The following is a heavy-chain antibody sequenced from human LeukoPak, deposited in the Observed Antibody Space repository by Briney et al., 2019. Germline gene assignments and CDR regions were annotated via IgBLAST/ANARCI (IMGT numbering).Heavy chain of an antibody. Sequence: PSETLSLTCTVSGGSISSSSYYWGWIRQPPGKGLEWIGSIHYSGSTYYNPSLKSRVTISVDTSKNQFSLKLSSVTAADTAVYYCATLGFSSGYYYYFDHWGQGTLVTVSS. CDR1: GGSISSSSYY. CDR2: IHYSGST. V-gene: IGHV4-39*07. D-gene: IGHD3-22*01. CDR3: ATLGFSSGYYYYFDH. J-gene: IGHJ4*02.